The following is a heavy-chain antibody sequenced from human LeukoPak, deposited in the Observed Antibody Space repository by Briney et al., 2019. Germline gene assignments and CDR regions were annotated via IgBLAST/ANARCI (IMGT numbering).Heavy chain of an antibody. J-gene: IGHJ3*02. CDR2: ISSSGSTI. CDR1: GFTFSDYY. D-gene: IGHD3-22*01. V-gene: IGHV3-11*01. Sequence: GSLRLSCAASGFTFSDYYMSWIRQAPGKGLEWVSYISSSGSTIYYADSVKGRFTISRDNAKNSLYLQMNSLRAEDTAVYYCASYYDLDAFDIWGQGTMVTVSS. CDR3: ASYYDLDAFDI.